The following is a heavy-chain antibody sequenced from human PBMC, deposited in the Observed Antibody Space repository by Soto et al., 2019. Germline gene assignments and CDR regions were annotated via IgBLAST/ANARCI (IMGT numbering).Heavy chain of an antibody. D-gene: IGHD2-15*01. CDR2: IIPIFGTA. V-gene: IGHV1-69*01. Sequence: QVQLVQSGAEVKKPGSSVKVSCKASGGTFSSYAISWVRQAPGQGLEWMGGIIPIFGTANYAQKFQGRVTITADGSTSTAYMELSSLRSEDTGVYYCARADFDCSGGSCYSGVIDYWGQGTLVTVSS. J-gene: IGHJ4*02. CDR1: GGTFSSYA. CDR3: ARADFDCSGGSCYSGVIDY.